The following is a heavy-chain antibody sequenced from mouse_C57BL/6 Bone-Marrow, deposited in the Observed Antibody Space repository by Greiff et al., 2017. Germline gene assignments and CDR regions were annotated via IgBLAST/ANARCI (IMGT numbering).Heavy chain of an antibody. D-gene: IGHD1-1*01. CDR2: ISYSGST. V-gene: IGHV3-1*01. CDR3: ARGVLLRSPYFDY. Sequence: EVQLQESGPGMVKPSQSLSLTCTVTGYSITSGYDWHWIRHFPGNKLEWMGYISYSGSTNYNPSLKIRISITHDKSKNHFFLKLNSGTTEDTATYYCARGVLLRSPYFDYWGQGTTLTVSS. J-gene: IGHJ2*01. CDR1: GYSITSGYD.